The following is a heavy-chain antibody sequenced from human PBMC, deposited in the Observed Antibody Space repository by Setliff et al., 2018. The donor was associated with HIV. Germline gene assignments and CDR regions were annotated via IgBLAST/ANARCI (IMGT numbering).Heavy chain of an antibody. D-gene: IGHD3-3*02. J-gene: IGHJ3*02. V-gene: IGHV4-30-4*08. CDR1: GYSISSGDFC. Sequence: PSETLSLTCAVSGYSISSGDFCWSWIRQPPGKGLEWTGYIYYDGDTYYQPSLKSRLTISIDTSKNQFSLKLSSVTAADTAVYYCGRVDGSFYTFDIWGQGTMVTVSS. CDR2: IYYDGDT. CDR3: GRVDGSFYTFDI.